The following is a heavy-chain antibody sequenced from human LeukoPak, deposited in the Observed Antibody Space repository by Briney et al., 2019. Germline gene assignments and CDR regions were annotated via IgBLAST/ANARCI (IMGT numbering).Heavy chain of an antibody. V-gene: IGHV4-59*01. D-gene: IGHD1-26*01. J-gene: IGHJ4*02. Sequence: SETLSLTCTVSGGSISSYYWSWIRQPPGKGLEWIGYIYYSGSTNYNPSLKSRVTISVDTSKNQFSLKLSSVTAADTAVYYCARGGVGGAKITIFDYWGQGTLVTVSS. CDR2: IYYSGST. CDR3: ARGGVGGAKITIFDY. CDR1: GGSISSYY.